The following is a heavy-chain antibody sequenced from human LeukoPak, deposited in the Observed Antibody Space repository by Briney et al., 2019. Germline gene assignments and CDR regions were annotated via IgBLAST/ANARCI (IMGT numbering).Heavy chain of an antibody. J-gene: IGHJ4*02. CDR3: ARDTAMARFDY. CDR2: INTKTGNP. D-gene: IGHD5-18*01. Sequence: ASVKVSCNASGYTFTSYAMNWVRQSPGQGLEWMGWINTKTGNPTYAQGFTGRFVFSLDTSVSTAYLQISSLKAEDTAVYYCARDTAMARFDYWGQGTLVTVSS. V-gene: IGHV7-4-1*02. CDR1: GYTFTSYA.